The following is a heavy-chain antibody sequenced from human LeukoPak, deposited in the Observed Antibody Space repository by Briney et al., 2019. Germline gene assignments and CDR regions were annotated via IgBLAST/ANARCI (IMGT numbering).Heavy chain of an antibody. CDR2: IFPGDSET. CDR3: ARHETGPYFDY. V-gene: IGHV5-51*01. CDR1: GYIFTTYW. J-gene: IGHJ4*02. Sequence: GESLKISCKGSGYIFTTYWIGWVRQMPGKSLEWMGIIFPGDSETKYSPSFQGQVTISADKSITTASLQWSSLKASDTAMYYCARHETGPYFDYWGQGTLVTVSS. D-gene: IGHD1-1*01.